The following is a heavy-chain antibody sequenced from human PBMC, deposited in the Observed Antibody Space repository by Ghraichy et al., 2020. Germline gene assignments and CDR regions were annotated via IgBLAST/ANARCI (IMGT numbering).Heavy chain of an antibody. J-gene: IGHJ4*02. CDR3: AKQLAGFFTGGGCFRGIES. CDR2: ISGDGATT. V-gene: IGHV3-23*01. Sequence: GSLRLSCAASGFTFSIYAMRWVRQAPGKGLEWVSGISGDGATTYYADSVKGRFTISRDNSKNTLYLQMNSLRAEDTAVYYCAKQLAGFFTGGGCFRGIESWGQGTLVTVSS. D-gene: IGHD2-15*01. CDR1: GFTFSIYA.